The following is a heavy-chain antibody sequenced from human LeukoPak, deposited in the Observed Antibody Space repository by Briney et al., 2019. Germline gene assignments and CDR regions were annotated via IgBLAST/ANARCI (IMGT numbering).Heavy chain of an antibody. Sequence: SETLSLICAVYGGSFSGYYWRWIRQPPGKGLEWIGEINHSGSTNYNPSLKSRVTISVDTSKNQFSLKLSSVTAADTAVYYCARRTYYDYVWGSYRYPYFDYWGQGTLVTVSS. CDR3: ARRTYYDYVWGSYRYPYFDY. V-gene: IGHV4-34*01. CDR1: GGSFSGYY. J-gene: IGHJ4*02. CDR2: INHSGST. D-gene: IGHD3-16*02.